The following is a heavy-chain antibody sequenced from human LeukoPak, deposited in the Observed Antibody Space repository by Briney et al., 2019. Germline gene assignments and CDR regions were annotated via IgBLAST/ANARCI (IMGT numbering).Heavy chain of an antibody. J-gene: IGHJ4*02. Sequence: SEGSLRLSCAASGFSFGDYSMTWVRQAPGKGLEWVSYIRSDSSAIYYADSVKGRFTISRDNAKKSLYLQMNSLRAEDTAVYYCASREGYYYDSSGIALGIWGQGTLVTVSS. CDR3: ASREGYYYDSSGIALGI. D-gene: IGHD3-22*01. V-gene: IGHV3-48*01. CDR2: IRSDSSAI. CDR1: GFSFGDYS.